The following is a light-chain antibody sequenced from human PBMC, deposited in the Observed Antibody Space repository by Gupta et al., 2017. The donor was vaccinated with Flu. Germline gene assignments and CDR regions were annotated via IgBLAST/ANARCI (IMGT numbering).Light chain of an antibody. CDR1: SGHSSYA. V-gene: IGLV4-69*01. J-gene: IGLJ3*02. Sequence: TCTLSSGHSSYAIAWHQQQPEKGPRYLMKLNSDGSHSKGDGIPDRFSGSSSGAERYLTISSLQSEDEADYYCQTWGTGMVFGGGTKLTVL. CDR2: LNSDGSH. CDR3: QTWGTGMV.